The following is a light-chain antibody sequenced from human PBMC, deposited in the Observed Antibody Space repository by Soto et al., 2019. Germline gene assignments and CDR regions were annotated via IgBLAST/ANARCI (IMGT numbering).Light chain of an antibody. J-gene: IGKJ1*01. CDR1: QSISSS. V-gene: IGKV1-39*01. CDR3: QQSYSTPWT. Sequence: DIQMTQSPSSLSASVGDRVTITCRASQSISSSLNWYQQKPGKAHKLLIYAASSLQSGVPSRFSGSGSGTDFTLTISSLQPEDFATYYWQQSYSTPWTFGQGTKVDIK. CDR2: AAS.